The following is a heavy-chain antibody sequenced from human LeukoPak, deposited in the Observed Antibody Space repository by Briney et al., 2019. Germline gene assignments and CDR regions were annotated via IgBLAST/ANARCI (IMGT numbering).Heavy chain of an antibody. Sequence: QPGRSLRLSCAASGFTFSSYAMHWVRQAPGKGLGWVAVISYDGSNKYYADSVKGRFTISRDNSKNTLYLQMNSLRAEDTAVYYCARVDNDSSGYDFDYWGQGTLVTVSS. V-gene: IGHV3-30-3*01. CDR1: GFTFSSYA. CDR3: ARVDNDSSGYDFDY. CDR2: ISYDGSNK. J-gene: IGHJ4*02. D-gene: IGHD3-22*01.